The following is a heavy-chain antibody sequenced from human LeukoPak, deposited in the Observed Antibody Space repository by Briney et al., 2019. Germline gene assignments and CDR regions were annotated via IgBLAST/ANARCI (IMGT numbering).Heavy chain of an antibody. D-gene: IGHD4-23*01. CDR3: ARDQLPNWFDP. V-gene: IGHV1-46*01. CDR1: GYTFTSYY. J-gene: IGHJ5*02. CDR2: INPSGGST. Sequence: ASVKVSCKASGYTFTSYYMHWVRQAPGQGLEWMGIINPSGGSTSYAQKLQGRVTMTTDTSTSTAYMELRSLRSDDTAVYYCARDQLPNWFDPWGQGTLVTVSS.